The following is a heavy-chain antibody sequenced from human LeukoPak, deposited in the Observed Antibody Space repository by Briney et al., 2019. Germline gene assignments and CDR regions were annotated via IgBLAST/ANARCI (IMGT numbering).Heavy chain of an antibody. CDR2: ISSSSGTI. CDR1: GFTFSSYT. V-gene: IGHV3-48*02. J-gene: IGHJ4*02. CDR3: ARDRNSNSWYDY. Sequence: TGGSLRLSRAASGFTFSSYTLNWVRQAPGKGLEWVAYISSSSGTIYYADSVKGRFTISRDNAKNSLYLQMNSLRDEDTAVYYCARDRNSNSWYDYWGQGTLVTVSS. D-gene: IGHD6-13*01.